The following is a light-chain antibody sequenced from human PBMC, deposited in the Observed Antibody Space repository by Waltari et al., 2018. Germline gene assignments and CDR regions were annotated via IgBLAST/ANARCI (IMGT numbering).Light chain of an antibody. CDR2: LGS. CDR1: QSPLDRNGYNY. J-gene: IGKJ2*01. Sequence: IVMTQSPLSLPVTPGEAASISYRANQSPLDRNGYNYLDWYLQKPGQSPQLLIYLGSTRASGVPDRFSGDASGTQFTLRISRVEAEDVGVYYCMQARQTPYTFGQGTKLEIK. V-gene: IGKV2-28*01. CDR3: MQARQTPYT.